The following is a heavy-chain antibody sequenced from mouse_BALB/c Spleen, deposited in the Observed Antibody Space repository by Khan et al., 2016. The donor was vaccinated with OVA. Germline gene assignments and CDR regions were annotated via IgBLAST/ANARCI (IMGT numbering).Heavy chain of an antibody. CDR2: ISSGGDYT. CDR1: GFTFSSYS. V-gene: IGHV5-6*01. Sequence: VQLKESGGDLVKPGGSLKLSCAASGFTFSSYSMSWVRQTPDKRLEWVASISSGGDYTYYPDSVKGRFTISRDNAKNTLYLQMGELKSEETAMYYCADHLTGSFAYWDQGTLVTVYA. J-gene: IGHJ3*01. D-gene: IGHD4-1*01. CDR3: ADHLTGSFAY.